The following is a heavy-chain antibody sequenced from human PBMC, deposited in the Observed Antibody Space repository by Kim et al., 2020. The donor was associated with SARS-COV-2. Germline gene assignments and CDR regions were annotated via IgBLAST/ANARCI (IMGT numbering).Heavy chain of an antibody. D-gene: IGHD3-10*01. J-gene: IGHJ4*02. V-gene: IGHV3-23*01. Sequence: GGSLRLSCAASGFTFSSYAMSWVRQAPGKGLEWVSAISGSGGSTYYADSVKGRFTISRDNSKNTLYLQMNSLRAEDTAVYYCAKDGLPYKWFGELLLDYWGQGTLVTVSS. CDR3: AKDGLPYKWFGELLLDY. CDR2: ISGSGGST. CDR1: GFTFSSYA.